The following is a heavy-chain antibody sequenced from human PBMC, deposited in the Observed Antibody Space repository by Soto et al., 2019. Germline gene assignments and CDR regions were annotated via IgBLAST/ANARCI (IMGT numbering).Heavy chain of an antibody. CDR3: ARDLWGYCGTDCYPLDV. CDR1: GGSIRGYS. D-gene: IGHD2-21*02. Sequence: SETLSLTCTVSGGSIRGYSWSWIRQPPGKGLEWIGYMYNTGSTVYNPSFKSRVTISVDTSKNQFSLKLNSVTAADTAVYYCARDLWGYCGTDCYPLDVWGQGTTVTVSS. J-gene: IGHJ6*02. V-gene: IGHV4-59*01. CDR2: MYNTGST.